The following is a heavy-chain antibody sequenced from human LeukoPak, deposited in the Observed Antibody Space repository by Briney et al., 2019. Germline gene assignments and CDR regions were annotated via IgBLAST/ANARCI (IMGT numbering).Heavy chain of an antibody. CDR2: IRYGGNDK. J-gene: IGHJ3*02. V-gene: IGHV3-30*02. CDR1: GLIFDDFA. Sequence: PGGSLRLSCAASGLIFDDFAMHWVRQAPGRGLEWVAFIRYGGNDKYYADSVKDRFTISRDNSKNTLYLQMNSLRAEDTAVYYCAKDDHWLAPEGVDAFDIWGQGTMVTVSS. CDR3: AKDDHWLAPEGVDAFDI. D-gene: IGHD6-19*01.